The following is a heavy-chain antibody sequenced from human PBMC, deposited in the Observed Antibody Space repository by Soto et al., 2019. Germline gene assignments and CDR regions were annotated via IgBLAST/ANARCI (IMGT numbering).Heavy chain of an antibody. CDR3: ARDLSYYGSGGYYRFFDP. Sequence: SETLSLTCTVSGGSITSSYWSCIRRPPGKGLEWIAYIYDTGISGSTPSTSYNPTLKSRVTMSVDTSKSQFSLKLTSVTAADTAVYYCARDLSYYGSGGYYRFFDPWGRGTLVTVSS. CDR1: GGSITSSY. CDR2: IYDTGISGSTPST. J-gene: IGHJ5*02. V-gene: IGHV4-59*01. D-gene: IGHD3-22*01.